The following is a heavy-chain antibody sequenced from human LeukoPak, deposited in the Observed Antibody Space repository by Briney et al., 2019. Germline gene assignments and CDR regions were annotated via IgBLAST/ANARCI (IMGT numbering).Heavy chain of an antibody. Sequence: GGSLRLSCAASGFTFSSYWMSWIRQAPGKGLEWVSYISSSGSSIYYADSVKGRFTISRDNAQNSLYLQMNSLRAEDTAVYYCGRGHITIENGYWGQGTLVTVSS. J-gene: IGHJ4*02. D-gene: IGHD3-3*01. CDR2: ISSSGSSI. CDR3: GRGHITIENGY. V-gene: IGHV3-11*04. CDR1: GFTFSSYW.